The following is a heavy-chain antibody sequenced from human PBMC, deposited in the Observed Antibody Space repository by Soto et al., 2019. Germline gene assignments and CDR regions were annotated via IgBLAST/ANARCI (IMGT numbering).Heavy chain of an antibody. V-gene: IGHV3-30*18. CDR3: AKVLERFGELTPFDY. CDR1: GFTFSSYG. CDR2: ISYDGSNK. J-gene: IGHJ4*02. D-gene: IGHD3-10*01. Sequence: GGSLRLSCAASGFTFSSYGMHWVRQAPGKGLEWVAVISYDGSNKYYADSVKGRFTISRDNSKNTLYLQMNSLRAEDTAVYYCAKVLERFGELTPFDYWGQGTLVTVSS.